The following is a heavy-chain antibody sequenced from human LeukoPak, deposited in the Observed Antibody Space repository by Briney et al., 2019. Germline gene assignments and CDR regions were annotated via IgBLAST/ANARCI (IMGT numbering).Heavy chain of an antibody. D-gene: IGHD3-22*01. CDR1: GGTFSSYA. CDR3: ARPLWGSGYYALQH. J-gene: IGHJ1*01. CDR2: IIPIFGTA. Sequence: ASVKVSGKASGGTFSSYAISWVRQAPGQGLEWMGGIIPIFGTANYAQKFQGRVTITADESTSTAYMELSSLRSEDTAVYYCARPLWGSGYYALQHWGQGTLVTVSS. V-gene: IGHV1-69*13.